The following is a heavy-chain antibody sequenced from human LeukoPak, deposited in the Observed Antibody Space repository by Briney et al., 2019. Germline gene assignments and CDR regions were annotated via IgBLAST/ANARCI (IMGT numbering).Heavy chain of an antibody. D-gene: IGHD6-19*01. CDR1: GLTVSSSY. J-gene: IGHJ4*02. CDR3: AREKGVAGAYYFDY. Sequence: PGGSLRLSCVASGLTVSSSYMSWVRQAPGKGLEWVSVIYSLGTTYYADSVKGRFTISRGYSRNTLYLQMNSLRAEDTAVYYCAREKGVAGAYYFDYWGQGTLVTVSS. V-gene: IGHV3-53*01. CDR2: IYSLGTT.